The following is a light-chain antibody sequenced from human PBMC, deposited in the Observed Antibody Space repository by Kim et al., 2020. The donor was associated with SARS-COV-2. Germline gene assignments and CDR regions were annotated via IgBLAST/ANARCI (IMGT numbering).Light chain of an antibody. CDR3: NSRDNNDNVL. CDR1: SLRTYY. CDR2: GKN. J-gene: IGLJ2*01. V-gene: IGLV3-19*01. Sequence: SELTQDPAVSVALGQTVRITCQGDSLRTYYTTWFQQKPGQAPIVVFYGKNNRPSGIPDRFSGSSSGNTASLTITATQAGDEADYYCNSRDNNDNVLFGGG.